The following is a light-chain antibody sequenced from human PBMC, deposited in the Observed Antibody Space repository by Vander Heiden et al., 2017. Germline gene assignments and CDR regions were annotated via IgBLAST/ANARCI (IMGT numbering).Light chain of an antibody. CDR3: QLLNSDHLRYT. CDR2: AAS. Sequence: DIQLTQSPSFLSASVGDRVTITCRASQGISSYLAWYQQKPGKAPKLLIYAASTLQRGVKSSFSGSGDGTEFTLTISSRQPEDFATYYCQLLNSDHLRYTFGQGTKLEIK. CDR1: QGISSY. V-gene: IGKV1-9*01. J-gene: IGKJ2*01.